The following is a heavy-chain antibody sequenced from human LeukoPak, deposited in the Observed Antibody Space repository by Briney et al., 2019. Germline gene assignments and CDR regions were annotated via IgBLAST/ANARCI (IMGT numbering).Heavy chain of an antibody. CDR3: ARSWELLGIDY. CDR1: GGSISSSSYY. J-gene: IGHJ4*02. V-gene: IGHV4-39*07. D-gene: IGHD1-26*01. Sequence: SETLSLTCTVSGGSISSSSYYWGWIRQPPGKGLEWIGSIYYSGSTYYNPSLKSRVTISVDTSENQFSLKLSSVTAADTAVYYCARSWELLGIDYWGQGTLVTVSS. CDR2: IYYSGST.